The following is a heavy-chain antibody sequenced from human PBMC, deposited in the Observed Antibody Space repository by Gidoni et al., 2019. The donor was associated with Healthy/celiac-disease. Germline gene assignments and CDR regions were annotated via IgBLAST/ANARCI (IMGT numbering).Heavy chain of an antibody. V-gene: IGHV3-15*01. CDR3: TTDGYFSSWYVLDY. D-gene: IGHD6-13*01. Sequence: VRQAPGKGLEWVGRIKSKTDGGTTDYAAPVKGRFTISRDDSKNTLYLQMNSLKTEDTAVYYCTTDGYFSSWYVLDYWGQGTLVTVSS. CDR2: IKSKTDGGTT. J-gene: IGHJ4*02.